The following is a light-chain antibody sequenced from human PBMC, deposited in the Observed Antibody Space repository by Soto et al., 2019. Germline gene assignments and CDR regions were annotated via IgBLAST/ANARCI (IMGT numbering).Light chain of an antibody. CDR3: QQYNKWPLT. J-gene: IGKJ4*01. Sequence: EIVMTQSPATLSVSPGERATLSCRASHSVSSNLAWYQQKPGQAPRLLIYVTSTRATGIPARFSGSGSGTGFNHTISDRQYEEYAVYYCQQYNKWPLTFGGGTKVEIK. V-gene: IGKV3-15*01. CDR2: VTS. CDR1: HSVSSN.